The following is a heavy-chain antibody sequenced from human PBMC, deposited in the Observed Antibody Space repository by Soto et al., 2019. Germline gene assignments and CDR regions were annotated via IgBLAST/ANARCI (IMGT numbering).Heavy chain of an antibody. CDR2: IYYSGST. J-gene: IGHJ5*02. D-gene: IGHD4-4*01. CDR1: GGPISSRDYY. V-gene: IGHV4-30-4*01. CDR3: AGLQSMRLSGLDL. Sequence: PSETLSLTCTVSGGPISSRDYYWSWIRQPPGKGLEWIGYIYYSGSTYYNPSLKSRVTISVDTSKNQFSLKLSSVTAADPAVYCCAGLQSMRLSGLDLWGQGTLVTVSS.